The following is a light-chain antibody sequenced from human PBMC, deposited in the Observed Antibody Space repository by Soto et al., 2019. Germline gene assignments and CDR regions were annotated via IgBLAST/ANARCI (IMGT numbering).Light chain of an antibody. CDR2: LNSDGSH. J-gene: IGLJ3*02. V-gene: IGLV4-69*01. Sequence: QTVVTQSPSASASLGASVKLTCILSSGHSSYAIAWHQQQPEKGPRYLMSLNSDGSHNKGDGIPDRFSVSSSGAERYLTXXXXXXXXXXXYYCQTWGTGIRVFGGGTKLTV. CDR3: QTWGTGIRV. CDR1: SGHSSYA.